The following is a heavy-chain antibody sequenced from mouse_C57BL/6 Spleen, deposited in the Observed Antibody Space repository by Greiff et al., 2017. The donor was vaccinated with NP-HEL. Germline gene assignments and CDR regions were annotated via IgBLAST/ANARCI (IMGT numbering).Heavy chain of an antibody. CDR2: IWTGGGT. Sequence: QVQLQQSGPGLVAPSQCLSITCTVSGFSLTSYAISWVRQPPGKGLEWLGVIWTGGGTNYNSALKSRLSISKDNSKSQVFLKMNSLQTDDTARYYCASSDSSGTWGFAYWGQGTLVTVSA. CDR1: GFSLTSYA. J-gene: IGHJ3*01. D-gene: IGHD3-2*02. V-gene: IGHV2-9-1*01. CDR3: ASSDSSGTWGFAY.